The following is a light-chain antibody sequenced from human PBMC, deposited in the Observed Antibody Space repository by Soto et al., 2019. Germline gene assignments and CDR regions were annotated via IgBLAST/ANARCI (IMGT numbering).Light chain of an antibody. CDR1: RHVYINA. CDR2: GAS. J-gene: IGKJ3*01. CDR3: QQYGASPFT. V-gene: IGKV3-20*01. Sequence: VVLTQSPATPSLSPGERVTLSCRASRHVYINALAWYQQKPGRTPTLLIFGASTRATDIPDRFSGTGSGTDFSLTINGVEPEDSAVYYCQQYGASPFTFGPGTRVEI.